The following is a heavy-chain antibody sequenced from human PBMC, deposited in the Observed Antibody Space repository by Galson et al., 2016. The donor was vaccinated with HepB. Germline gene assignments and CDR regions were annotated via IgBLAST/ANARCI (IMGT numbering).Heavy chain of an antibody. CDR2: FSSSTGNI. J-gene: IGHJ4*02. CDR1: GFTFSSYG. D-gene: IGHD4-23*01. V-gene: IGHV3-48*04. Sequence: SLRLSCAASGFTFSSYGMHWVRQAPGKGLEWVSYFSSSTGNILYPDSVKGRFTVSRDNAKNSLYLLMNSLRAEDTAVYYCARVRGDYGGTYDSWGQGTLVTVSS. CDR3: ARVRGDYGGTYDS.